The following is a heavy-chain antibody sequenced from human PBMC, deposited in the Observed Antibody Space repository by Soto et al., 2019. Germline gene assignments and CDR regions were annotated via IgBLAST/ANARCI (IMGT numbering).Heavy chain of an antibody. CDR1: GGSISLSSSYF. CDR2: IYYSGTT. Sequence: SETLSLTCTVSGGSISLSSSYFWVWIRQPPGKGLEWIGYIYYSGTTNYNPSLKSRVTISVDTSKNQFSLKLSSMTAADTAVYYCARGAYKYYYYGMDVWGQGTTVTVSS. J-gene: IGHJ6*02. V-gene: IGHV4-61*05. D-gene: IGHD1-1*01. CDR3: ARGAYKYYYYGMDV.